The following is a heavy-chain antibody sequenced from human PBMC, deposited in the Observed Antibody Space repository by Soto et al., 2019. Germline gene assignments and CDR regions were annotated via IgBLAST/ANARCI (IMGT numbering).Heavy chain of an antibody. CDR3: ARGGYCSGGSCYSAFDY. V-gene: IGHV5-51*01. CDR1: GYSFTSYW. CDR2: IYPGDSDT. J-gene: IGHJ4*02. D-gene: IGHD2-15*01. Sequence: PGESLKISCKGSGYSFTSYWIGGVRQMPGKGLEWMGIIYPGDSDTRYSPSFQGQVTISADKSISTAYLQWSSLKASDTAMYYCARGGYCSGGSCYSAFDYWGQGTLVTVSS.